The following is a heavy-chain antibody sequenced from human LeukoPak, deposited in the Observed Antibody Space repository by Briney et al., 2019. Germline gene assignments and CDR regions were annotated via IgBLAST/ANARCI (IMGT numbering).Heavy chain of an antibody. Sequence: GGSLRLSCAASGFTFSSYGMHWVRQAPGKGLEWVAVIWYDGSNKYYADSVKGRFTISRDNSKNTLYLQMNSLRAEDTAVYYCARDSSGWYFDYWGQGTRVTVSS. CDR1: GFTFSSYG. J-gene: IGHJ4*02. D-gene: IGHD6-19*01. V-gene: IGHV3-33*01. CDR3: ARDSSGWYFDY. CDR2: IWYDGSNK.